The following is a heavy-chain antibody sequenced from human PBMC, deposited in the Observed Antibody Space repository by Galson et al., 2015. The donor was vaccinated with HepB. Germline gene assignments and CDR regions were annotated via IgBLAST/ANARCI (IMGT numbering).Heavy chain of an antibody. CDR3: ARAIVRSGYYLPRNYYYYGMDV. Sequence: SVKVSCKASGGTFSSYAISWVRRAPGQGLEWMGGIIPIFGTANYAQKLQGRVTITADESTSTAYMELSSLRSEDTAVYYCARAIVRSGYYLPRNYYYYGMDVWGQGTTVTVSS. J-gene: IGHJ6*02. D-gene: IGHD3-22*01. CDR2: IIPIFGTA. V-gene: IGHV1-69*13. CDR1: GGTFSSYA.